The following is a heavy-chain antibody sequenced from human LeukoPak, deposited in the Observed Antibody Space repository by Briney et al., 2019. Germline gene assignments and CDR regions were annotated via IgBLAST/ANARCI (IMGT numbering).Heavy chain of an antibody. CDR3: AKGRAAGNLDMVFDC. Sequence: GGSLRLSCAASGFTLSSYVMSWARQAPGKGPEWVSAMSHSGESTYYADSVKGRSTIFRDNSKNTLYLEMNSPRAEDTAVYYCAKGRAAGNLDMVFDCWGQGTLVTVSS. CDR1: GFTLSSYV. D-gene: IGHD6-13*01. J-gene: IGHJ4*02. CDR2: MSHSGEST. V-gene: IGHV3-23*01.